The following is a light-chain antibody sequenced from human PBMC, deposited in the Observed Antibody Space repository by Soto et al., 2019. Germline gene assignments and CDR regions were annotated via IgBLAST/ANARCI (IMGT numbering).Light chain of an antibody. J-gene: IGLJ2*01. CDR1: SSDVGGYNY. CDR2: DVS. CDR3: SLSTTGSTPVV. V-gene: IGLV2-14*01. Sequence: QSALTQPASVSGSPGQSITISCTGTSSDVGGYNYVSWYQQHPGKAPQFMFYDVSNRPSGVSDRFSGSKSGNTAPLTISGVPADDEADYYFSLSTTGSTPVVFGGGTKLTVL.